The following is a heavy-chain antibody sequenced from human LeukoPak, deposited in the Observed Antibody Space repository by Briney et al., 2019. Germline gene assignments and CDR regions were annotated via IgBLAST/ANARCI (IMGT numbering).Heavy chain of an antibody. CDR2: IYYSGST. CDR3: ARGLYDFWSGYNYYMDV. CDR1: GGSISSYY. Sequence: PSETLSLTCTVSGGSISSYYWSWIRQPPGKGLEWIGYIYYSGSTNYNPSLKSRVTISVDTSKNQFSLKLSSVTAADTAVYYCARGLYDFWSGYNYYMDVWGKGTTVTVSS. D-gene: IGHD3-3*01. V-gene: IGHV4-59*01. J-gene: IGHJ6*03.